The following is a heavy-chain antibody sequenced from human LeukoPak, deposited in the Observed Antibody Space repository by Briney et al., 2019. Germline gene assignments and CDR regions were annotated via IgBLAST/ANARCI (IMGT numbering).Heavy chain of an antibody. D-gene: IGHD4-17*01. J-gene: IGHJ5*02. Sequence: SETLSLTCAVYGGSFSGYYWSRIRQPPGKGLEWIGEINHSGSTNYNLSLKSRVTISVETSKNQFSLKLSSVTAADTAVYYCARVTVMYNWFDPWGQGTLVTVSS. CDR1: GGSFSGYY. CDR2: INHSGST. CDR3: ARVTVMYNWFDP. V-gene: IGHV4-34*01.